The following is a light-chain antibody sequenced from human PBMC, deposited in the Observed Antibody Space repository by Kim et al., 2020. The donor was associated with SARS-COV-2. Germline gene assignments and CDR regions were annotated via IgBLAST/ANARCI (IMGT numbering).Light chain of an antibody. V-gene: IGLV3-1*01. CDR2: QDN. J-gene: IGLJ2*01. CDR3: QAWDSGNVV. CDR1: KLGDKY. Sequence: SYELTQPPSVSVSPGQTASITCSGDKLGDKYACWYQQKPGQSPVLVIYQDNRRPSGIPERFSGSNSGNTATLTISGTQAMDEADYYCQAWDSGNVVFGGGTKVTVL.